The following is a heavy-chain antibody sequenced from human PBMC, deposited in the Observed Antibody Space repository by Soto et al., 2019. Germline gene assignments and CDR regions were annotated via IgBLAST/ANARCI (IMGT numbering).Heavy chain of an antibody. D-gene: IGHD3-3*01. Sequence: QERLVQSGAEVRKPGSSVKVSCKVTGGTSTRYAINWVRQVPGQGLEWMGGIVPMFGTSKYAQKFKGRVTITADTSTNIAYMELRSLRSEDTAVYYCNRGSEYDFWSGYLWGQGTLVSVSS. CDR1: GGTSTRYA. CDR2: IVPMFGTS. CDR3: NRGSEYDFWSGYL. J-gene: IGHJ4*02. V-gene: IGHV1-69*06.